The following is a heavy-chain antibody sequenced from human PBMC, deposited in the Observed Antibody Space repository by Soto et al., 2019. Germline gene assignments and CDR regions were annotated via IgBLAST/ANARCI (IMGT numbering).Heavy chain of an antibody. J-gene: IGHJ3*02. CDR3: ARVDSYDVLTGRHALDI. CDR2: ISYDGGSQ. CDR1: GFTFSSYA. Sequence: QVQLVESGGGVVQPGRSLRLSCAASGFTFSSYAMHWVRQAPGKGLEWVAVISYDGGSQYFGDFVEGRFTISRDNSRNTLYLQMNSLRAEDTAVYYCARVDSYDVLTGRHALDIWRQGALVTVSS. V-gene: IGHV3-30-3*01. D-gene: IGHD3-9*01.